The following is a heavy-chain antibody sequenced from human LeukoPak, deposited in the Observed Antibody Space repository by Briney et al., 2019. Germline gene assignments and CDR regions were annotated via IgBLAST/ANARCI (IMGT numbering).Heavy chain of an antibody. D-gene: IGHD6-19*01. CDR3: ARVGRVAGTQKGFDY. CDR1: GFTFSSYA. J-gene: IGHJ4*02. V-gene: IGHV3-30*04. CDR2: ISYDGSNK. Sequence: GRSLRLSCAASGFTFSSYAMHWVRQAPGKGLEWVAVISYDGSNKYYADSVKGRFIISRDNSKNTLYLQMNSLRAEDTAVYYCARVGRVAGTQKGFDYWGQGTLVTVSS.